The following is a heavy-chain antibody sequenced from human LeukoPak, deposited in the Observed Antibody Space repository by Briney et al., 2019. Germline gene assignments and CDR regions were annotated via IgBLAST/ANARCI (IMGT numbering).Heavy chain of an antibody. Sequence: PSETLSLTCTVSGGSISSGGYYWSWIRQHPGKGLEWVGDIYYSGSTYYNPSLKSRVTISLDTSKNQFSLKLSSVTAADTAVYYCARDESYYGSGSYGDFDIWGQGTMVTVSS. CDR3: ARDESYYGSGSYGDFDI. D-gene: IGHD3-10*01. CDR1: GGSISSGGYY. V-gene: IGHV4-31*03. CDR2: IYYSGST. J-gene: IGHJ3*02.